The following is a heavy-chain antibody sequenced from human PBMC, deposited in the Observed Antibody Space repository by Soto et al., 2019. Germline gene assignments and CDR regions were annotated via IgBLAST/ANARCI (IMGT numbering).Heavy chain of an antibody. D-gene: IGHD3-16*01. CDR1: GGSISSSSYY. Sequence: SETLSLTCTVSGGSISSSSYYWGWIRQPPGKGLEWIGSIYYSGSTYYNPSLKSRVTISVDTSKNQFSLKLSSVTAADTAVYYCASPGLSPWSTIDYWGQGTLVTVSS. J-gene: IGHJ4*02. CDR3: ASPGLSPWSTIDY. CDR2: IYYSGST. V-gene: IGHV4-39*01.